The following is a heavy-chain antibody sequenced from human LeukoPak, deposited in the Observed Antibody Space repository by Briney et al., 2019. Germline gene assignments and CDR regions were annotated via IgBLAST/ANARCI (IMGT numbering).Heavy chain of an antibody. CDR3: ARQAGWLQEDFQH. Sequence: GESLKISCQGSGYNFADYWIVWVRQMPGKGLEWMGIIYPGDSDTRYSPSFQGQVTISADKSISTAYLQWSSLKASDTAMYYCARQAGWLQEDFQHWGQGTLVTVSS. J-gene: IGHJ1*01. V-gene: IGHV5-51*01. CDR2: IYPGDSDT. CDR1: GYNFADYW. D-gene: IGHD5-24*01.